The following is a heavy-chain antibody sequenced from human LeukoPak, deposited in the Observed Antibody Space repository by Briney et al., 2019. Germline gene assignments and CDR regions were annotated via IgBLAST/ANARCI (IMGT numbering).Heavy chain of an antibody. CDR3: ASVYCSSTSCYGFDY. J-gene: IGHJ4*02. V-gene: IGHV1-46*01. Sequence: ASVKVSCEASGYTFTSYYMHWVRQAPGQGLEWMGIINPSGGSTSYAQKFQGRVTMTRDTSTSTVYMELSSLRSEDTAVYYCASVYCSSTSCYGFDYWGQGTLVTVSS. CDR2: INPSGGST. CDR1: GYTFTSYY. D-gene: IGHD2-2*01.